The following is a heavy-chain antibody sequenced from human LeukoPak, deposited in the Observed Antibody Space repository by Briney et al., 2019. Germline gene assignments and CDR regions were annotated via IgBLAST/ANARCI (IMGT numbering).Heavy chain of an antibody. CDR2: IRSKAYGGTT. J-gene: IGHJ4*02. CDR3: TRSTVTMDYSDY. CDR1: GSTFCDYA. D-gene: IGHD4-17*01. V-gene: IGHV3-49*04. Sequence: GGSLRLSCTASGSTFCDYAMSWVRQAPGKGLEWVGFIRSKAYGGTTEYAASVKGRFTISRDDSKSIAYLQMNSLKTEDTAVYYCTRSTVTMDYSDYWGQGTLVTVSS.